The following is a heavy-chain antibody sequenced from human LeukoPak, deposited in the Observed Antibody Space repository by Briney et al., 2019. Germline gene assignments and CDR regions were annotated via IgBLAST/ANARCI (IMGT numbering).Heavy chain of an antibody. CDR3: ARVKGGTYSSLHH. CDR1: GFTISSYG. D-gene: IGHD6-13*01. CDR2: TSYDGGTQ. Sequence: PGGSLRLSCAASGFTISSYGMHWVRQAPGKGLEWVAITSYDGGTQYYTDSVKGRFTISRDTSKNTLFLQMNSLRGEDTAVYFCARVKGGTYSSLHHWGQGTLVTVSS. J-gene: IGHJ5*02. V-gene: IGHV3-30*03.